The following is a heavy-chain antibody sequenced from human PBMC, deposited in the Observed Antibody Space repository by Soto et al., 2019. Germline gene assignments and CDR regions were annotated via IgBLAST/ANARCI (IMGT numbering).Heavy chain of an antibody. CDR2: ISSSSSYI. CDR1: GFTFSSYS. V-gene: IGHV3-21*01. Sequence: GSLSLSCAASGFTFSSYSMNWVRQAPGKGLEWVSSISSSSSYIYYADSVKGRFTISRDNAKNSLYLQMNSLRAEDTAVYYCARDRAHIAVAKYYFDYWGQGTLVTVSS. D-gene: IGHD6-19*01. CDR3: ARDRAHIAVAKYYFDY. J-gene: IGHJ4*02.